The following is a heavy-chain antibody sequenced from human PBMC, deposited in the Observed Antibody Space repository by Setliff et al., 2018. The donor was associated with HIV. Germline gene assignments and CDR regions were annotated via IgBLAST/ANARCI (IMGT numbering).Heavy chain of an antibody. CDR2: ISGSSRSI. D-gene: IGHD3-22*01. J-gene: IGHJ4*02. V-gene: IGHV3-48*01. Sequence: GGSLRLSCAASGFPFSSYSMNWFRQAPGKGLEWVSYISGSSRSIYHADSVKGRFTVSRDNAKNSLFMQMNNLRVEDAAVYYCAGDASPDSESGGYSAGGYLGPGTLVTVSS. CDR3: AGDASPDSESGGYSAGGY. CDR1: GFPFSSYS.